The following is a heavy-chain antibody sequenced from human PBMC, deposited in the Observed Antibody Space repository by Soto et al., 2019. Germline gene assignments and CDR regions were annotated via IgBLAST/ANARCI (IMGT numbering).Heavy chain of an antibody. V-gene: IGHV4-31*03. Sequence: QVQLQESGPGLVKPSQTLSLTCSVSGASITSGGYYWSWIRQHPGQGLEWFGYISDSGSTSYNPSFLSRVTISVATSKTKFSVRLSSVTAADTAGYYCASVSLSTGLGAFDIWGQGTMVTVSS. CDR1: GASITSGGYY. CDR3: ASVSLSTGLGAFDI. J-gene: IGHJ3*02. D-gene: IGHD3-22*01. CDR2: ISDSGST.